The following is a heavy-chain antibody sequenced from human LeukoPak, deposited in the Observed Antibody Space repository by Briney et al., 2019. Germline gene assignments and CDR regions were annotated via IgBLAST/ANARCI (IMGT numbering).Heavy chain of an antibody. J-gene: IGHJ4*02. CDR2: IYTSGST. V-gene: IGHV4-4*07. Sequence: SETLSLTXTVSGGSISSYYWSWIRQPAGKGMEWIGRIYTSGSTNYNPSLKSRVTMSVDTSKNQFSLKLSSVTAADTAVYYCARDAYRPYYFDYWGQGTLVTVSS. CDR1: GGSISSYY. D-gene: IGHD3-16*01. CDR3: ARDAYRPYYFDY.